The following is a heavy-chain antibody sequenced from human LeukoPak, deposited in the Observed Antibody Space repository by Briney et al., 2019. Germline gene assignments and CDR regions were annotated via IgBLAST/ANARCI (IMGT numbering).Heavy chain of an antibody. Sequence: GGSLRLSCAASGFTFSSYAMGWVRQAPGKGLEWVSAISGSGGSTYYADSVKGRFTISRDNSKNTLYLRMNSLRAEDTAVYYCAKEARSYSSGWYAYWGQGTLVTVSS. CDR3: AKEARSYSSGWYAY. CDR2: ISGSGGST. CDR1: GFTFSSYA. V-gene: IGHV3-23*01. J-gene: IGHJ4*02. D-gene: IGHD6-19*01.